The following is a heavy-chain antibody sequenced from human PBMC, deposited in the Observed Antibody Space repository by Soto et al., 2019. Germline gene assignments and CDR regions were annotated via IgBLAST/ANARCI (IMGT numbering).Heavy chain of an antibody. CDR3: AKDTNGESVGAFES. J-gene: IGHJ3*02. Sequence: EVQLLESGGGLVQPGGSLRLSCAASGFTFRGYAMSWVRQAPGKGPEWVSSISAAGGSTDYADSVKGRFTISRDNARATGFLQMNSLRAEDTVLYYCAKDTNGESVGAFESWGPRPGVTVSS. D-gene: IGHD3-10*01. V-gene: IGHV3-23*01. CDR2: ISAAGGST. CDR1: GFTFRGYA.